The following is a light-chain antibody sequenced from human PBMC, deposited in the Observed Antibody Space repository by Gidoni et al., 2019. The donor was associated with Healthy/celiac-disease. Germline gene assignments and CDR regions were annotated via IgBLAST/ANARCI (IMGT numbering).Light chain of an antibody. Sequence: EIVMPQSPATLSVSPGERATLSCRASQSVSSNLAWYQQKPGQAPRLLIYGASTRDTGIPARFSGGGSGTEFTLTISRLQAEDFAVYYCQQYNNWPYTFGQGTKMEIK. CDR3: QQYNNWPYT. V-gene: IGKV3-15*01. J-gene: IGKJ2*01. CDR1: QSVSSN. CDR2: GAS.